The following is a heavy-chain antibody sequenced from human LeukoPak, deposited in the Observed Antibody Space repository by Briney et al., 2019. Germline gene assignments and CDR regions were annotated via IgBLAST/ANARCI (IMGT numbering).Heavy chain of an antibody. CDR1: GFTFGDYA. J-gene: IGHJ5*02. V-gene: IGHV3-49*03. Sequence: GSLRLSCTASGFTFGDYAMSWFRQAPGKGLEWVGFIRSKAYGGTTEYVASVKGRFTISRDDSKSIAYLQMNSLKTEDTAVYYCTRGRRVEGYRLLSLWSNWFDPWGQGTLVTVSS. D-gene: IGHD2-2*01. CDR3: TRGRRVEGYRLLSLWSNWFDP. CDR2: IRSKAYGGTT.